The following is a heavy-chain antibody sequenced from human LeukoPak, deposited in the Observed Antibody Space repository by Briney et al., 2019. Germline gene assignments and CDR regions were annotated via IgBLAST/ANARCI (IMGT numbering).Heavy chain of an antibody. CDR2: ISGSGGST. CDR1: GFTFSSYA. V-gene: IGHV3-23*01. D-gene: IGHD3-10*01. Sequence: GGSLRLSCAASGFTFSSYAMSWVRQAPGKGLEWVSAISGSGGSTYYADSVKGRFTISRDNSKNTLYLQMNSLRAEDTGVYYCEQRPLWFGVQWFDPWGQESLVTLSS. CDR3: EQRPLWFGVQWFDP. J-gene: IGHJ5*02.